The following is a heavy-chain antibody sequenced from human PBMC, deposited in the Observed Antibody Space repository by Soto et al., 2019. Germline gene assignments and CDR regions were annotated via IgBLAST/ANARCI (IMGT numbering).Heavy chain of an antibody. CDR3: ARAYSGRLPRRANYYYAMDV. CDR2: MNPNSGNT. J-gene: IGHJ6*02. V-gene: IGHV1-8*01. CDR1: GYTLTELS. D-gene: IGHD2-15*01. Sequence: ASVKVSCKVSGYTLTELSMHWVRQATGQGLEWMGWMNPNSGNTGYAQKSQGRVTMTRNTSISTAYMELSSLRAGDTAVYYCARAYSGRLPRRANYYYAMDVWGQGTTVTVSS.